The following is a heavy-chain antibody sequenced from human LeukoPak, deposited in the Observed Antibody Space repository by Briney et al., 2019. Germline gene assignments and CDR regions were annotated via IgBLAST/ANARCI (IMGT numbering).Heavy chain of an antibody. J-gene: IGHJ2*01. D-gene: IGHD2-21*02. CDR3: ARDLGRLGDTNWYFDL. CDR1: GYTFTSYY. V-gene: IGHV1-46*01. CDR2: INPSGGST. Sequence: ASVKVSCKASGYTFTSYYMHWVRQAPGQGLEWMGIINPSGGSTSYAQKFQGRVTMTRDTSTSTVYMELSSLRSEDTAVYYCARDLGRLGDTNWYFDLWGRGTLVTVSS.